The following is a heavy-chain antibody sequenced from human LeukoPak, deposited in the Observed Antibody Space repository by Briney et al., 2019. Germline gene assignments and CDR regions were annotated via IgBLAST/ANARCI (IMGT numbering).Heavy chain of an antibody. J-gene: IGHJ6*02. D-gene: IGHD4-17*01. Sequence: AFVKVSCKASGYNFTSYGINWVRQAPGPRVEGMGWISAYNGDTNYAQKLQGRVTMTTDTSTSTAYMELRSLRSDDTAVYYCARENYGDYSGMDVWGQGTTVTVSS. CDR1: GYNFTSYG. CDR3: ARENYGDYSGMDV. V-gene: IGHV1-18*01. CDR2: ISAYNGDT.